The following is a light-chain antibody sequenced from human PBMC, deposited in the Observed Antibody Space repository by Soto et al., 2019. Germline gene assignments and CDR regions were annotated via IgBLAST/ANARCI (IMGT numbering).Light chain of an antibody. V-gene: IGLV2-14*01. CDR1: SSDVGGYNY. CDR2: EVT. Sequence: QSVLTQPASVSGSPGQSITISCTGTSSDVGGYNYVSWYQQHPGKAPKLMIYEVTNRPSGVSNRFSGSKSGNTASLTISGLQAGDEADYYCSSYTSRSTLVFGTGTKVTVL. J-gene: IGLJ1*01. CDR3: SSYTSRSTLV.